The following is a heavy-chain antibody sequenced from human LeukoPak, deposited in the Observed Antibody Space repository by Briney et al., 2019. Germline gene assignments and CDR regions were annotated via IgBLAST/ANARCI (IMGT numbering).Heavy chain of an antibody. CDR2: INSDGSST. Sequence: GGSLRLSCAASGFTFSSYWMHWVRQAPGKGLVWVSRINSDGSSTSYADSVKGRFTISRDSAKNTLYLQMNSLRAEDTAVYYCARKVTTLGYYYYYMDVWGKGTTVTVSS. D-gene: IGHD4-11*01. CDR1: GFTFSSYW. J-gene: IGHJ6*03. CDR3: ARKVTTLGYYYYYMDV. V-gene: IGHV3-74*01.